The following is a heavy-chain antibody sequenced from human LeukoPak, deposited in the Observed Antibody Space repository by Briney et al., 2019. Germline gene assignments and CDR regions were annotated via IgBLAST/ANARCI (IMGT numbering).Heavy chain of an antibody. Sequence: ASVKVSCKASGYTFTNYAMHWVRQAPGQRLEWMGWINAGNGNTKYSQKFQGRVTITRDTSASTAYMELSSLRSEDTAVYYCARVRSVTGFFDYWGQGTLVTVSS. J-gene: IGHJ4*02. CDR3: ARVRSVTGFFDY. D-gene: IGHD1-20*01. V-gene: IGHV1-3*01. CDR1: GYTFTNYA. CDR2: INAGNGNT.